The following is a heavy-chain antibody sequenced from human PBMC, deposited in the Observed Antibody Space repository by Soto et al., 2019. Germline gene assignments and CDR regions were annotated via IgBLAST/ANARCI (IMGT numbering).Heavy chain of an antibody. V-gene: IGHV3-21*01. CDR3: ARSGSGSYYPHNWFDP. CDR1: GFTFSSYS. Sequence: PGGSLRLSCAASGFTFSSYSMNWVRQAPGKGLEWVSSISSSSSHIYYADSVKGRFTISRDNAKNSLYLQMNSLRAEDTAVYYCARSGSGSYYPHNWFDPWGQGTLVTVSS. D-gene: IGHD3-10*01. CDR2: ISSSSSHI. J-gene: IGHJ5*02.